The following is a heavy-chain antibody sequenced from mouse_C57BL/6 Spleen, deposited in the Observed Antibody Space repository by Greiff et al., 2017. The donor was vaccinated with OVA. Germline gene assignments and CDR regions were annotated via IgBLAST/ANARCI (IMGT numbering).Heavy chain of an antibody. CDR2: ISRGGSYT. J-gene: IGHJ3*01. Sequence: EVHLVESGGDLVKPGGSLKLSCAASGFTFSSYGMSWVRQTPDKRLEWVATISRGGSYTYYPDSVKGRFTISRDNAKNTLYLQMSSLKSEDTAMYYCARQAGTGAWFAYWGQGTLVTVSA. D-gene: IGHD4-1*01. CDR3: ARQAGTGAWFAY. V-gene: IGHV5-6*01. CDR1: GFTFSSYG.